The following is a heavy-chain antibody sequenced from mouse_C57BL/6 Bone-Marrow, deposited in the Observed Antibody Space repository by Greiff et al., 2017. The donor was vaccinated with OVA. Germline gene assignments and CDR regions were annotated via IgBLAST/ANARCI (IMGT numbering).Heavy chain of an antibody. Sequence: DVKLVESGGDLVKPGGSLKLSCAASGFTFSSYGMSWVRQTPDKRLEWVATISSGGSYTYYPDSVKGRFTISRDNAKNTLYLIMSSLKSEDTAMYYCARHYYGSSYYWGQGTTLTVSS. CDR3: ARHYYGSSYY. CDR1: GFTFSSYG. D-gene: IGHD1-1*01. V-gene: IGHV5-6*02. CDR2: ISSGGSYT. J-gene: IGHJ2*01.